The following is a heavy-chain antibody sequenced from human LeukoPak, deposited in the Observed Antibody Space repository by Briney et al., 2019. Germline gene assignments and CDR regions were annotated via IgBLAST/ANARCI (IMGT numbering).Heavy chain of an antibody. CDR1: GFTFNTYA. V-gene: IGHV3-23*01. CDR3: VKTDYNTGPYDH. J-gene: IGHJ4*02. Sequence: GGSLRLSCAASGFTFNTYAMNWVRQAPGKGPEWVSAISGDATITFYADSVKGRFSISRDNSWNTLYLQMNSLRAEDTAVYYCVKTDYNTGPYDHWGQGTLVTVSS. D-gene: IGHD3-22*01. CDR2: ISGDATIT.